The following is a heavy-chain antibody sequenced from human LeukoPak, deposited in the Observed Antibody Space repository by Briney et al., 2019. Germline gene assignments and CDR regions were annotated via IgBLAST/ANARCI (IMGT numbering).Heavy chain of an antibody. CDR2: IYYSGST. CDR3: ARGGVRGSSSAWFDP. J-gene: IGHJ5*02. CDR1: GGSISSYY. Sequence: SETLSLTCTVSGGSISSYYWSWIRQPPGKGLEWIGYIYYSGSTNYNPSLKSRVTISVDTSKNQFSLKLGSVTAADTAVYYCARGGVRGSSSAWFDPWGQGTLVTVSS. D-gene: IGHD6-6*01. V-gene: IGHV4-59*01.